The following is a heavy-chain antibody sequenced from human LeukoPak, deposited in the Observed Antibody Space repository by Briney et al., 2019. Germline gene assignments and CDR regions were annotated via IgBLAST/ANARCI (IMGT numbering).Heavy chain of an antibody. J-gene: IGHJ3*02. CDR2: ISISGSTI. CDR3: ARAQGDGYDDAFDI. D-gene: IGHD5-24*01. CDR1: GFTFSDYY. V-gene: IGHV3-11*01. Sequence: GGSLRLSCAASGFTFSDYYMSWIRQAPGKGLEWVSYISISGSTIYYADSVKGRFTISRDNAKNSLYLQMSSLRAEDTAVYYCARAQGDGYDDAFDIWGQGTMVTVSS.